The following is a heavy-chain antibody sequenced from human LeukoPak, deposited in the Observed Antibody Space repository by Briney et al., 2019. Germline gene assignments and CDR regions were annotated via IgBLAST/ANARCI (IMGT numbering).Heavy chain of an antibody. D-gene: IGHD3-16*02. CDR1: GGSISSSNW. V-gene: IGHV4-4*02. CDR3: ARTMGDYYDYVWGSYRRRKNWFDP. J-gene: IGHJ5*02. CDR2: IYHSGST. Sequence: SGTLSLTCAVSGGSISSSNWWSWVRQPPGKGLEWIGEIYHSGSTNYNPSLKSRVTISVDTSKNQFSLKLSSVTAADTAVYYCARTMGDYYDYVWGSYRRRKNWFDPWGQGTLVTVSS.